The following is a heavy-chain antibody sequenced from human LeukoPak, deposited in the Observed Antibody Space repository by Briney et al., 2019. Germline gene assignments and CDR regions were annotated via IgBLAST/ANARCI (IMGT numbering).Heavy chain of an antibody. D-gene: IGHD2-8*02. CDR2: IDHSGST. Sequence: PSETLSLTCAVSGGSISSNWWSWVRQPPGKGLEWIGEIDHSGSTNYNPSLKSRVTISVDTSKNQFSLKLSSVTAADTAVYYCASHWGWSTYYYYYMDVWGKGTTVTVSS. CDR3: ASHWGWSTYYYYYMDV. V-gene: IGHV4-4*02. CDR1: GGSISSNW. J-gene: IGHJ6*03.